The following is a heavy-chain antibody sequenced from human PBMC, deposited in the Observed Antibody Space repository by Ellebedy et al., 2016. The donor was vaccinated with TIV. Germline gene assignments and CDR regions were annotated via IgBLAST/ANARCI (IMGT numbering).Heavy chain of an antibody. V-gene: IGHV4-59*11. J-gene: IGHJ2*01. D-gene: IGHD6-13*01. CDR3: ARVAITAAVGGGYFDL. Sequence: MPGGSLRLSCSVSSGSLTNHFWSWIRQPPGKGLEWIASIYYTWSANYNPSLKSLVTTSVDTSKNQLSLTLMTSVSAADTAVYYCARVAITAAVGGGYFDLWGRGTLVTVSS. CDR1: SGSLTNHF. CDR2: IYYTWSA.